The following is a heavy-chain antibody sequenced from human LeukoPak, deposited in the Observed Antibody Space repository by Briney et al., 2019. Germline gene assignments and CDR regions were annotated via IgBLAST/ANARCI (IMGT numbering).Heavy chain of an antibody. CDR2: ISYDGSNK. CDR1: GFTFSSYG. Sequence: PGGSLKLSCAASGFTFSSYGMHWVRQAPGKGLEWVAVISYDGSNKYYADSVKGRFTISRDNSKNTLYLQMNSLRAEDTAVYYCAKAVWFGEFLPFDPWGQGTLVTVSS. D-gene: IGHD3-10*01. J-gene: IGHJ5*02. V-gene: IGHV3-30*18. CDR3: AKAVWFGEFLPFDP.